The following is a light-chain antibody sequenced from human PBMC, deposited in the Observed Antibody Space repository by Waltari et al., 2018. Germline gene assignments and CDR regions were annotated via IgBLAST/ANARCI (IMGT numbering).Light chain of an antibody. V-gene: IGLV3-19*01. CDR2: GKN. J-gene: IGLJ1*01. CDR1: SLRYYY. Sequence: SSELTQDPAVSVALGQTARITCQGASLRYYYANWYRQKPGQAPLLVMYGKNNRPSGIPDRFSGSYSGDTASLTITGAQAEDEADYYCNSRDSNGNPFVFGPATKVTVL. CDR3: NSRDSNGNPFV.